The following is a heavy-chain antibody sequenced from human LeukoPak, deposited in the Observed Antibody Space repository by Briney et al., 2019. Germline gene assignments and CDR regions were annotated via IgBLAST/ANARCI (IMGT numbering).Heavy chain of an antibody. CDR1: GFTFSSYG. J-gene: IGHJ4*02. V-gene: IGHV3-30*02. Sequence: PGGSLRLSCAASGFTFSSYGMHWVRQAPGRGLEWVAFIRYDGSNKYYADSVKGRFTIYRDNSKNTLYLQMNSLRAEDPAVYYCANLVVVAAPRDYWGQGTLVTVPS. CDR2: IRYDGSNK. CDR3: ANLVVVAAPRDY. D-gene: IGHD2-15*01.